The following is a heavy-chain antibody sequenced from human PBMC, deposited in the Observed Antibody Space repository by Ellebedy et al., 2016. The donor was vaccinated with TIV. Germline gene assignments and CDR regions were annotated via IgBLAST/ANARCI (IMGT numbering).Heavy chain of an antibody. D-gene: IGHD1-14*01. Sequence: MPSETLSLTCTVSGGSIDGVYWSWIRQPPGKGLEWIGYVYSSGDTNYNPSLKSRVTISVDTSKKRISLKLTSVTAADTAVYFCARPSHGGIIHYWGQGSLVTVSS. V-gene: IGHV4-59*08. CDR2: VYSSGDT. CDR1: GGSIDGVY. CDR3: ARPSHGGIIHY. J-gene: IGHJ4*02.